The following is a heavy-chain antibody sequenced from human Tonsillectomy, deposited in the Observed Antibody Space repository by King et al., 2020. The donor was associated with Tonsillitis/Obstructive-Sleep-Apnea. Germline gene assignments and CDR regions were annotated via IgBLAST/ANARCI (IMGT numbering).Heavy chain of an antibody. J-gene: IGHJ6*03. CDR1: RFTFSSYW. V-gene: IGHV3-7*01. CDR3: ARDRRYCPGTSCNTYYYSMEV. CDR2: INQHGGEK. D-gene: IGHD2-2*02. Sequence: VQLVESGGGLVQPGGSLRLSCAASRFTFSSYWMSWVRQAPGKGLEWVANINQHGGEKYYVDSVKGRFTISRDNAKNSLYLQVNSLRAEDTAVYYCARDRRYCPGTSCNTYYYSMEVWGKGTTVTV.